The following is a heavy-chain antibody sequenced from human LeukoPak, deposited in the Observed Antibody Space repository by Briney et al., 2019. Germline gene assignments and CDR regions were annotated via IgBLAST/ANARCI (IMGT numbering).Heavy chain of an antibody. D-gene: IGHD6-25*01. V-gene: IGHV4-34*01. CDR1: GESFSAYF. CDR3: ARVAPSGYYYMDV. Sequence: PSETLSLTCAVYGESFSAYFWNWIRQAPGKPLEYIGEINHRGSSHYNPSLKTRVTLSVDTSKNQFSLKLTSVTAADTAVYFCARVAPSGYYYMDVWGKGTTVTVSS. CDR2: INHRGSS. J-gene: IGHJ6*03.